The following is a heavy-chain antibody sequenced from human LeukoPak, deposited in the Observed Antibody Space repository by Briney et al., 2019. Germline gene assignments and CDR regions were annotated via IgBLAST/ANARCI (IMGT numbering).Heavy chain of an antibody. J-gene: IGHJ4*02. CDR1: GYTFTGYY. V-gene: IGHV1-2*02. CDR2: INPNSGGT. Sequence: ASVKVSCKASGYTFTGYYMHWVRQALGQGLEWMGWINPNSGGTNYAQKFQGRVTMTRDTSISTAYMELSRLRSDDTAVYYCARVPAAMRIVDYWGQGTLVTVSS. D-gene: IGHD2-2*01. CDR3: ARVPAAMRIVDY.